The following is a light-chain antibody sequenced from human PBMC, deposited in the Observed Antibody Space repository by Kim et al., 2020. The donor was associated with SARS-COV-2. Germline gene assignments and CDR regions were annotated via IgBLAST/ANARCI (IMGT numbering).Light chain of an antibody. V-gene: IGLV3-25*03. CDR1: ALPKQY. CDR3: QSADSSGTYVV. Sequence: SYELTQPPSVSVSPGQTARITCSGDALPKQYAYWYQQKPGQDPVLVIYKDSERPSGIPERFSGSSSGTTVTLTISGVQAEDEADYYCQSADSSGTYVVFG. J-gene: IGLJ2*01. CDR2: KDS.